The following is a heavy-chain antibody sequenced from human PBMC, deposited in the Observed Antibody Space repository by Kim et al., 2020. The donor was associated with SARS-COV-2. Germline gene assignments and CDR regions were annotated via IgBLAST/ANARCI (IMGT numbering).Heavy chain of an antibody. Sequence: SETLSLTCSVFGGSITSDSSAYSWGWIRQPPGKGLEWIGSIYYTGTTYYSPSLKSLVTISVDTSKTQFSLKLNSMAAADTAVYYCARHFRGYRGSIFYYGMDVWGQGTTVTVSS. CDR3: ARHFRGYRGSIFYYGMDV. D-gene: IGHD5-12*01. V-gene: IGHV4-39*01. J-gene: IGHJ6*02. CDR1: GGSITSDSSAYS. CDR2: IYYTGTT.